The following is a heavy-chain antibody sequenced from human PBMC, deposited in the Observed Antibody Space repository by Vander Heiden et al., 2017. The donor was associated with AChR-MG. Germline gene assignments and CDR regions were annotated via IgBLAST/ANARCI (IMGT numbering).Heavy chain of an antibody. CDR1: GGSISSSSYY. Sequence: QLQLQESGPGLVKPSETLSLTCTVSGGSISSSSYYWGWIRQPPGKGLEWIGSIYYSGSTYYNPSLKSRVTISVDTSKNQFSLKLSSVTAADTAVYYCSTWGAFYGMDVWGQGTTVTVSS. V-gene: IGHV4-39*01. J-gene: IGHJ6*02. CDR2: IYYSGST. CDR3: STWGAFYGMDV. D-gene: IGHD3-16*01.